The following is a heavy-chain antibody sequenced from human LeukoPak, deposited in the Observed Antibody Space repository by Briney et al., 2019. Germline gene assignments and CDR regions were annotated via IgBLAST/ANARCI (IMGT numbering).Heavy chain of an antibody. V-gene: IGHV1-18*01. CDR3: ARQQYYDFWSGSWDY. CDR2: MRTDNGNT. Sequence: ASMKLTCKACGYTFRNYGISWVRQAPGQGLEWMGWMRTDNGNTDYAGNFQGRVTMTTDTSTNTVYMQLRSLRSDDTAVYYCARQQYYDFWSGSWDYWGQGTLVTVSS. D-gene: IGHD3-3*01. CDR1: GYTFRNYG. J-gene: IGHJ4*02.